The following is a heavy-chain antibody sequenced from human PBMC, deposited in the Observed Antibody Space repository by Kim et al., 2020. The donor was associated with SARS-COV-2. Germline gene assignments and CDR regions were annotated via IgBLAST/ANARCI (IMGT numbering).Heavy chain of an antibody. J-gene: IGHJ4*02. Sequence: GGSLRLSCAASGFTFSSYWMSWVRQAPGKGLEWVANIKQDGSEKYYVDSVKGRFTISRDNAKNSLYLQMNSLRAEDTAVYYCARDLDYYDSSGRAYWGQGTLVTVSS. CDR1: GFTFSSYW. CDR3: ARDLDYYDSSGRAY. V-gene: IGHV3-7*01. CDR2: IKQDGSEK. D-gene: IGHD3-22*01.